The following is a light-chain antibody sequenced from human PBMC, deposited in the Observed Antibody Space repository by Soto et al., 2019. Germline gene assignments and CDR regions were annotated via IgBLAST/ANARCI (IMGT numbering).Light chain of an antibody. J-gene: IGKJ4*01. CDR1: QSVSSH. CDR3: QQYNKWPPLT. V-gene: IGKV3-15*01. Sequence: EIVMTQSPATLSLSPGEGATLSCRASQSVSSHLAWYQQKPGQAPRLLIYAASKRATGVPDRFIGGGSETEFTIIISSLQSEDSAIYFCQQYNKWPPLTFGGGTRVEIK. CDR2: AAS.